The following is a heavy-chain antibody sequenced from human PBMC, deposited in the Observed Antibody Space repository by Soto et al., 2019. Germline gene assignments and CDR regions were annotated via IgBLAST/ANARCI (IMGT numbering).Heavy chain of an antibody. Sequence: GSGPTLVNPTQTLTLTCTFSGFSLSTSGVGVGWIRQPPGKALEWLALIYWNDDKRYSPSLKSRLTITKDTSKNQVVLTMTNMDPVDTATYYCARPEYSSSSHWFDPWGQGTLVTVSS. CDR1: GFSLSTSGVG. D-gene: IGHD6-6*01. J-gene: IGHJ5*02. CDR3: ARPEYSSSSHWFDP. V-gene: IGHV2-5*01. CDR2: IYWNDDK.